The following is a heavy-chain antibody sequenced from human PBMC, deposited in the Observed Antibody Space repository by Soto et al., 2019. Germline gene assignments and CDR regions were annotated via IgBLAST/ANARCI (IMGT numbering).Heavy chain of an antibody. D-gene: IGHD2-15*01. Sequence: ASVKVSCKASGGTFSSYTISWVRQAPGQGLEWMGRIIPILGIANYAQKFQGRVTITADKSTSTAYMELSSLRSEDTAVYYCALYCSGGSCYPRDYYYMDVWGKGTTVTVSS. J-gene: IGHJ6*03. CDR2: IIPILGIA. V-gene: IGHV1-69*02. CDR1: GGTFSSYT. CDR3: ALYCSGGSCYPRDYYYMDV.